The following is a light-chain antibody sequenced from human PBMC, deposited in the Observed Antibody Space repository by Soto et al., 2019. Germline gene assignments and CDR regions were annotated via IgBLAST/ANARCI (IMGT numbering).Light chain of an antibody. J-gene: IGKJ1*01. CDR1: QSISSW. CDR3: QQYNSYWT. V-gene: IGKV1-5*01. CDR2: DAS. Sequence: DIQMTQSPSTLSASVGDRVTITCRASQSISSWLAWYQQKPGKAPKLLIYDASSLESGVPSRFSGSGSATEFTLTIISLQPDDFATYYCQQYNSYWTFGQGTKVEIK.